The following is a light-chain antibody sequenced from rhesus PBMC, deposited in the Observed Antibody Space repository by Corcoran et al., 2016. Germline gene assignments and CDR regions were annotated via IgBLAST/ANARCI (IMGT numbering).Light chain of an antibody. V-gene: IGKV1-22*01. CDR1: QGISSW. CDR2: KAS. CDR3: QQYSSRPRT. J-gene: IGKJ1*01. Sequence: DIQMTQSPSSLSASVGDTVTITCRASQGISSWLDWYQQKPGKAPKLLIYKASSLQSGVPSRFSGRGAGTDFTLTISSLQSEDFATYYCQQYSSRPRTFGQGTKVEIK.